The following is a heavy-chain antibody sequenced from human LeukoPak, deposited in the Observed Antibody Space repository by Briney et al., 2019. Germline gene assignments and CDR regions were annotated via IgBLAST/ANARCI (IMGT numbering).Heavy chain of an antibody. D-gene: IGHD5-24*01. J-gene: IGHJ4*02. CDR3: ASIIDGYNSY. CDR1: GFTFSSYW. V-gene: IGHV3-7*01. Sequence: GGSLRLSCAPSGFTFSSYWMSWVRQAPGKGLGWVANIKQDGSEKYYVDSVKGRFTISRDNAKNSLYLQMNSLRAEDTAVYYCASIIDGYNSYWGQGTLVTVSS. CDR2: IKQDGSEK.